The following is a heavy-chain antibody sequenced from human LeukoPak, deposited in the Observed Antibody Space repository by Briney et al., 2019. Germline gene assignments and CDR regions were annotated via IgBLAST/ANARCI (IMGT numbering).Heavy chain of an antibody. CDR1: GGSISNYY. V-gene: IGHV4-4*07. J-gene: IGHJ5*02. CDR2: IYSSGTT. D-gene: IGHD5-12*01. CDR3: ASGSSGYDP. Sequence: SETLSLTCTVSGGSISNYYWSWIRQPAGKGLEWIGRIYSSGTTIYNPSLKSRVTMSVDTSKNQFSLKLSSVTAADTAVYFCASGSSGYDPWGQGTLVTASS.